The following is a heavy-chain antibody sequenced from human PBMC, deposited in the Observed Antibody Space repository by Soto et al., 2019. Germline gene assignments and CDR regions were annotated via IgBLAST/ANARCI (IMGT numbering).Heavy chain of an antibody. D-gene: IGHD2-15*01. Sequence: TLSLTCTVSGGSISSYYWSWIRQPPGKGLEWIGYVYYRGSTDYNTSLKSRVTISVDTSKNQFSLKLNSVTAADTAVYYCARLGCSGGACPFDYWGQGVLVTVSS. CDR3: ARLGCSGGACPFDY. V-gene: IGHV4-59*01. CDR1: GGSISSYY. J-gene: IGHJ4*02. CDR2: VYYRGST.